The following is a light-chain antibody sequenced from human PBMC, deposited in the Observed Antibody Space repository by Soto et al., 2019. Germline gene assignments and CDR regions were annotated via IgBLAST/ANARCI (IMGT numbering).Light chain of an antibody. CDR1: TSDVGGYNF. V-gene: IGLV2-11*01. CDR2: DVT. J-gene: IGLJ3*02. Sequence: QSCLTQPRAVSFSPGQSVTISGTGTTSDVGGYNFVSLYQHHPGKAPKLIIYDVTERPSGVPDRFSGSKSGNTAFLTISGLQAEDEADYYCCSYAGTYSWVFGGGTKVTVL. CDR3: CSYAGTYSWV.